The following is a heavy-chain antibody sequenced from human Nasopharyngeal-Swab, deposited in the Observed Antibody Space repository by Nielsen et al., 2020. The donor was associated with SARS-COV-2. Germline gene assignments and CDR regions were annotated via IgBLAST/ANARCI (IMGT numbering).Heavy chain of an antibody. CDR2: IRSKANSYAT. V-gene: IGHV3-73*01. CDR3: TGGVTMVRH. J-gene: IGHJ4*02. D-gene: IGHD3-10*01. CDR1: GFTFSGSA. Sequence: GESLKISCAASGFTFSGSAMHWVRQASGKGLEWVGRIRSKANSYATAYAASVKGRFTISRDDSKNTAYLQMNSLKTEHTAVYYCTGGVTMVRHWGQGTLVTVSS.